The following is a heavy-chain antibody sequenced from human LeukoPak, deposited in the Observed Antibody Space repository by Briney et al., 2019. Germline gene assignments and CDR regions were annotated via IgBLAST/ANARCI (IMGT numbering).Heavy chain of an antibody. CDR1: GHTFTGYY. CDR3: ARGRRAGVMVAATP. J-gene: IGHJ5*02. CDR2: INPNSGGT. V-gene: IGHV1-2*02. D-gene: IGHD2-15*01. Sequence: ASVKVSCKASGHTFTGYYMHWVRQAPGQGLEWMGWINPNSGGTNYAQKFQGRVTMTRDTSISTAYMELSRLRSDDTALYYCARGRRAGVMVAATPWGQGTLVTVTS.